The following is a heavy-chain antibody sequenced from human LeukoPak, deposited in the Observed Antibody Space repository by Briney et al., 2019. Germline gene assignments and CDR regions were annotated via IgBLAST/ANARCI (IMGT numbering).Heavy chain of an antibody. Sequence: GGSLRLSCAASGFTFSSYAMSWVRQAPGKGLEWVSAISGSGGSTYYADSVKGRFTISRDNSKNTLYLQINSLRAEDTAVYYCAKDMVVAGYSDFDYWGQGTLVTVSS. J-gene: IGHJ4*02. CDR3: AKDMVVAGYSDFDY. D-gene: IGHD6-19*01. CDR2: ISGSGGST. V-gene: IGHV3-23*01. CDR1: GFTFSSYA.